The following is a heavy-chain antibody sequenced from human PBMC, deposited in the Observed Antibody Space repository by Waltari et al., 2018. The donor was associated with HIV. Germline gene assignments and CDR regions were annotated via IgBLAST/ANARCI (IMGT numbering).Heavy chain of an antibody. D-gene: IGHD3-10*01. V-gene: IGHV1-2*06. CDR1: GDRFTGYY. CDR2: INPNSGGT. Sequence: QAQLVQSGAEVKKPGASVKVSCTDSGDRFTGYYMHWVRQAAGQGLEWMGRINPNSGGTNYAQKFQGRLTMTRDTSIGTAYMGLSRLRSDDTAVYYCASPGDFGDGAFDIWGQGTMVTVSS. J-gene: IGHJ3*02. CDR3: ASPGDFGDGAFDI.